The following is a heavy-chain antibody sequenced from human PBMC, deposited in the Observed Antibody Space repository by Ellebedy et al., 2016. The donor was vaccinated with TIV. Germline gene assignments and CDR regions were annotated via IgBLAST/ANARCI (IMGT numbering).Heavy chain of an antibody. V-gene: IGHV3-23*01. CDR1: GFTFRTYA. D-gene: IGHD4-11*01. J-gene: IGHJ6*02. CDR3: ARGSQESNSGMDV. CDR2: VSAGGDTT. Sequence: GGSLRLSCAASGFTFRTYAISWVRQAPGEGLEWVSVVSAGGDTTFYADSVRGRFTISRDNAKNTLYLQMNSLRAEDTAVYYCARGSQESNSGMDVWGQGTTVTVSS.